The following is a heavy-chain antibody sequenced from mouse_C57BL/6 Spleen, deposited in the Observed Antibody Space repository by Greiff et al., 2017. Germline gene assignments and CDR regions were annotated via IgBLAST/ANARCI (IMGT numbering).Heavy chain of an antibody. CDR2: IDPETGGT. CDR1: GYTFTDYE. Sequence: QVQLQQSGAELVRPGASVTLSCKASGYTFTDYEMHWVKQTPVHGLEWIGAIDPETGGTAYNQKFKGKAILTADKSSSTAYMELRSLTSEDSAVYYCTPFYYDYDGYFDVWGTGTTVTVSS. D-gene: IGHD2-4*01. V-gene: IGHV1-15*01. J-gene: IGHJ1*03. CDR3: TPFYYDYDGYFDV.